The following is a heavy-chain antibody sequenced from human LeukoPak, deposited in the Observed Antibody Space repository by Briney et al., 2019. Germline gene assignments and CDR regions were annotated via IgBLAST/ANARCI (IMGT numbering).Heavy chain of an antibody. V-gene: IGHV1-18*01. D-gene: IGHD3-3*01. CDR3: ARGAHVLRFLEWLSSYGMDV. CDR1: GYTFTSYG. CDR2: IGAYNGNT. Sequence: ASVKVSCKASGYTFTSYGSSWVRQAPGQGLEWMGWIGAYNGNTNYAQKLQGRVTMTTDTSTSTAYMELRSLRSDDTAVYYCARGAHVLRFLEWLSSYGMDVWGQGTTVTVSS. J-gene: IGHJ6*02.